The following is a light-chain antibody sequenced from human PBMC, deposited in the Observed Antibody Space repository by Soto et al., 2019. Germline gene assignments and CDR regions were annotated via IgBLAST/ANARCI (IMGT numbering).Light chain of an antibody. V-gene: IGKV1-8*01. Sequence: AIRMTQSPSSLSASTGHIVTITCRASQGISSYLAWYQQKPGKNPKLLIYASSTLQSGVPSRFSGSGSGTDFTLTISWLQSEDFATYYCQQYYSYPRTFGQGTKVDIK. J-gene: IGKJ1*01. CDR2: ASS. CDR1: QGISSY. CDR3: QQYYSYPRT.